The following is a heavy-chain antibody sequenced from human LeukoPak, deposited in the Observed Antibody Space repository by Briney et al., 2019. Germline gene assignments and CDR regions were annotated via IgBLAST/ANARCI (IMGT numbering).Heavy chain of an antibody. Sequence: KLSGTLSHTCAEPRVSTSKDIGWTWVRRTSGKELEWIGEIYHSGSTTNYNPSLKSRVTMSVYKSKNQFSLKLTSVTAADTVEDCGTDAFSSTSWAPAFWGQGTLVTVSS. D-gene: IGHD2-2*01. CDR1: RVSTSKDIG. J-gene: IGHJ4*02. V-gene: IGHV4-4*02. CDR2: IYHSGST. CDR3: TDAFSSTSWAPAF.